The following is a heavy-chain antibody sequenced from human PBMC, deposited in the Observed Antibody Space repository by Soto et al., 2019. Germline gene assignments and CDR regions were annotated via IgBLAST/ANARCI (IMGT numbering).Heavy chain of an antibody. J-gene: IGHJ6*02. CDR2: IIPILGIA. V-gene: IGHV1-69*02. D-gene: IGHD3-10*01. CDR3: ARVITMVRGSYYYYGMDV. CDR1: GGTFRSYT. Sequence: QVQLVQSGAEVKKPGSSVKVSCKASGGTFRSYTISWVRQAPGQGLEWMGRIIPILGIANYAQKFQGRVTITADKSTSTAYMELSSLRSEDTAVYYCARVITMVRGSYYYYGMDVWGQGTTVTVSS.